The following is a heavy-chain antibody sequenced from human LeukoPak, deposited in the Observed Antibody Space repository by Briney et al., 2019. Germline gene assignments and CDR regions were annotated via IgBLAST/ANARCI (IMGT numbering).Heavy chain of an antibody. CDR1: GFTFSDYY. Sequence: GGSLRLSCAASGFTFSDYYMSWIRQAPGKGLEWVSYISSSSSYTNYADSVKGRFTISRDNAKNSLYLQMNSLRAEDTAVYYCARGGGSGSYYNNDRLYGMDVWGQGTTVAVSS. J-gene: IGHJ6*02. V-gene: IGHV3-11*05. CDR2: ISSSSSYT. D-gene: IGHD3-10*01. CDR3: ARGGGSGSYYNNDRLYGMDV.